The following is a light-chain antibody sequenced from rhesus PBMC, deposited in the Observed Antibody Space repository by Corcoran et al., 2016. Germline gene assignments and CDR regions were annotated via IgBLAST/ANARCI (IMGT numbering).Light chain of an antibody. CDR2: VSS. V-gene: IGKV3-31*02. Sequence: EIVMTQSPATLSVSPGETATISCRTSQSVSNYLAWYQQNPGQVPRLLIFVSSRRATGIPARFSCSGSGTDFTLTISSLEPEDFAVYYCQETSNLFTFGPGTKLDIK. CDR3: QETSNLFT. J-gene: IGKJ3*01. CDR1: QSVSNY.